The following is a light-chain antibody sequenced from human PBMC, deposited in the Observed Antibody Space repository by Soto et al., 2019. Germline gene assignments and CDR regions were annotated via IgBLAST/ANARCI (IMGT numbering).Light chain of an antibody. CDR3: SSYTTSSARV. CDR2: EVS. J-gene: IGLJ1*01. Sequence: QSALAQPASVSGSPGQSITISCTGTSSDVGAYDFVSWYQLHPDKAPKLMIYEVSNRPSGVSYRFSGYKSVNTATLTISGLQAEDEADCYCSSYTTSSARVFGTGTKVTVL. CDR1: SSDVGAYDF. V-gene: IGLV2-14*03.